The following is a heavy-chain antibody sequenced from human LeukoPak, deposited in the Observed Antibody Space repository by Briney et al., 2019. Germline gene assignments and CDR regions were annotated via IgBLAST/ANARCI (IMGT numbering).Heavy chain of an antibody. CDR3: ARGGIRSSFDY. Sequence: SFXXXYWSWXXQXPGKGLEWIGEINHSGSTNYNPSLKSRVTISVDTSKNQFSLKLSSVTAADTAVYYCARGGIRSSFDYWGQGTLVTVSS. CDR2: INHSGST. CDR1: SFXXXY. J-gene: IGHJ4*02. V-gene: IGHV4-34*01. D-gene: IGHD3-3*02.